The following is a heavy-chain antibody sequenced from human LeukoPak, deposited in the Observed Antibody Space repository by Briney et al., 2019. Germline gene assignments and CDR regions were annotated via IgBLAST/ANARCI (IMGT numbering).Heavy chain of an antibody. V-gene: IGHV4-59*01. CDR1: SGSISSYY. CDR3: ARDRYSPHWGDYFDY. J-gene: IGHJ4*02. D-gene: IGHD7-27*01. Sequence: SETLSLTCTVSSGSISSYYWSWIRRPPGKGLEWIGYIYYSGSTLCNPSLKSRVTISVDTSKNQFSLKLSSVTAADTAVYYCARDRYSPHWGDYFDYWGQGTLVTVSS. CDR2: IYYSGST.